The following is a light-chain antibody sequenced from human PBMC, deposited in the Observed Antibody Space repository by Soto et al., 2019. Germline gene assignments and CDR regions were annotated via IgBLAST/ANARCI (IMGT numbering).Light chain of an antibody. J-gene: IGLJ1*01. CDR3: QTWGTGIDV. Sequence: QSVLTQSPSASASLGASVKLTCTLSSGHSSYAIAWHQQQPEKGPRYLMKLNSDGSHSKGDGIPDRFSGSSSGAERYLTISSLQSEDEADCYCQTWGTGIDVFGTGTKLTVL. CDR1: SGHSSYA. CDR2: LNSDGSH. V-gene: IGLV4-69*01.